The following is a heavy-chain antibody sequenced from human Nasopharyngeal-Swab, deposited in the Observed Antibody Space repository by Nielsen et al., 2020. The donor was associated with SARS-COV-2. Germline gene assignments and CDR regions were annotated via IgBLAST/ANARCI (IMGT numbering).Heavy chain of an antibody. CDR3: ARGDPYYYGMDV. CDR2: IYSGGST. J-gene: IGHJ6*02. Sequence: WIRQPPGKGLEWVSVIYSGGSTHYADSVKGRFTISRDNSKNTLYLQMNSLRAEDTAVYYCARGDPYYYGMDVWGQGTTVTVSS. V-gene: IGHV3-53*01.